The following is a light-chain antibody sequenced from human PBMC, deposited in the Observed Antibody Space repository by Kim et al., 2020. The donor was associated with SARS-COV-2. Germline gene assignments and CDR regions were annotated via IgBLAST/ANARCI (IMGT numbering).Light chain of an antibody. CDR2: EDN. Sequence: KTVTAPSTRGSGSIASNYVQWYQQRPGSAPTTVIYEDNQGPSGVPDRFSGSIDSSSNAASLTISGLKTEDEADYYCQSYDSSNSWVFGGGTQLTVL. CDR3: QSYDSSNSWV. CDR1: SGSIASNY. J-gene: IGLJ3*02. V-gene: IGLV6-57*03.